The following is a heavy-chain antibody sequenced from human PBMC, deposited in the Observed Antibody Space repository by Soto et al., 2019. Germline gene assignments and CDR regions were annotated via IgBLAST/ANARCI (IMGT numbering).Heavy chain of an antibody. Sequence: ASVKVSCKASGYTFSNYDINWVRQATGQGLEWMGWMNPNSGNTGSAQKFQGRVTMTGDTSTTTAYMKLSNLRSEDTAVYYCARGGTPSSTWYDEYHWGQGTAVTVSA. CDR1: GYTFSNYD. CDR3: ARGGTPSSTWYDEYH. V-gene: IGHV1-8*01. J-gene: IGHJ5*02. D-gene: IGHD6-13*01. CDR2: MNPNSGNT.